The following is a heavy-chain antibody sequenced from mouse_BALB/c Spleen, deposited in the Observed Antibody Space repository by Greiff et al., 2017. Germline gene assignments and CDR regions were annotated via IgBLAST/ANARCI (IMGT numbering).Heavy chain of an antibody. V-gene: IGHV1-9*01. J-gene: IGHJ2*01. CDR2: INPSTGGT. CDR1: GYTFSSYW. Sequence: QVQLQQSGAELMKPGASVKISCKATGYTFSSYWIEWVKQRPGHGLEWIGEINPSTGGTSYNQKFKGKATLTVDKSSSTAYMQLSSLTSEDSAVYYCARCAYYRYSPDYWGQGTTLTVSS. D-gene: IGHD2-14*01. CDR3: ARCAYYRYSPDY.